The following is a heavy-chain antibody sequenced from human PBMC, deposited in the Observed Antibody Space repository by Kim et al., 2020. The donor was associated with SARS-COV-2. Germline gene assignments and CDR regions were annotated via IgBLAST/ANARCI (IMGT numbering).Heavy chain of an antibody. CDR2: ISSSSSYI. Sequence: GGSLRLSCAASGFTFSSYSMNWVRQAPGKGLEWVSSISSSSSYIYYADSVKGRFTISRDNAKNSLYLQMNSLRAEDTAVYYCAREGTHYDSSGYYNYYGMDVWGQGTTVTVSS. CDR1: GFTFSSYS. D-gene: IGHD3-22*01. J-gene: IGHJ6*02. V-gene: IGHV3-21*01. CDR3: AREGTHYDSSGYYNYYGMDV.